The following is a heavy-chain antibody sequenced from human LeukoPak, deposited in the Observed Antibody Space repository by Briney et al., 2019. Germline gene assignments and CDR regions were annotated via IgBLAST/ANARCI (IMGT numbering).Heavy chain of an antibody. Sequence: GASVKVSCKASGYTITDSYSITWVRQAPGQGLEWMGYISTYNGYTNYAQNLQGRVSMTTDTSTNTAYMELRSLRSDDTAVYYCARADNGAGEGFDYWGQGTLVTVSS. CDR2: ISTYNGYT. J-gene: IGHJ4*02. CDR1: GYTITDSYS. V-gene: IGHV1-18*01. CDR3: ARADNGAGEGFDY. D-gene: IGHD3-16*01.